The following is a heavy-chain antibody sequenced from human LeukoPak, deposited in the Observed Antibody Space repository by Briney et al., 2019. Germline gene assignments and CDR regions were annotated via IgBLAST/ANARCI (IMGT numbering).Heavy chain of an antibody. J-gene: IGHJ6*03. V-gene: IGHV3-21*01. CDR1: GFTFSSCA. Sequence: GGSLRLSCAASGFTFSSCAMSWVRQAPGKGLEWVSFISSSSYIYYADSVKGRFTISRDNAKNSLYLQVNSLRAEDTAVYYCARDRYEYSSSSGPYYYYYYYMDVWGKGTTVTVSS. CDR2: ISSSSYI. CDR3: ARDRYEYSSSSGPYYYYYYYMDV. D-gene: IGHD6-6*01.